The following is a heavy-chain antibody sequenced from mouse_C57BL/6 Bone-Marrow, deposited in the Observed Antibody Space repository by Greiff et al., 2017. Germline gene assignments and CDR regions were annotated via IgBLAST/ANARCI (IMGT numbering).Heavy chain of an antibody. CDR3: TRRGRRGYFDV. V-gene: IGHV5-6*02. D-gene: IGHD1-1*01. CDR1: GFTFTSYG. J-gene: IGHJ1*03. Sequence: DVMLVESGGDLVKPGGSLKLSCAASGFTFTSYGMSWVRQTPDQRLEWVATISSGGSYTYYPDSVKGRFTFSRDNATTTLYLQLSSLESEDTALYYCTRRGRRGYFDVWGTGTTVTVSS. CDR2: ISSGGSYT.